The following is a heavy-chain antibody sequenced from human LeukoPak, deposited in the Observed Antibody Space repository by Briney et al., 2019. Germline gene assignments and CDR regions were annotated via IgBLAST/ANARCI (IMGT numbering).Heavy chain of an antibody. Sequence: ASVKVSCKASGYTFTSYGISWVRQAPGQGLEWMGWISAYNGNTNYAQKLQGRVTMTTDTSTSTAYMELRSLRSDATAVYYCARREYDFWSGSGIVDYWGQGTLVTVSS. CDR3: ARREYDFWSGSGIVDY. J-gene: IGHJ4*02. CDR1: GYTFTSYG. CDR2: ISAYNGNT. V-gene: IGHV1-18*01. D-gene: IGHD3-3*01.